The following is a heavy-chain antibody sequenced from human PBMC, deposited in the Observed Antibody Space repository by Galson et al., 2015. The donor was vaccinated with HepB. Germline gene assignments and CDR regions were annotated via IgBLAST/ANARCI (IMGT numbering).Heavy chain of an antibody. D-gene: IGHD1-1*01. CDR3: ARAWTSRPSTRQTDHFDY. CDR1: GDSVSSITAS. J-gene: IGHJ4*02. CDR2: TYYRSQWSS. Sequence: CAISGDSVSSITASWNWIRQSPSRGLEWLVRTYYRSQWSSEYSASVRGRMTISPDTSENQFSLHLSSVTPEDTAIYFCARAWTSRPSTRQTDHFDYWGQGTLVTVSA. V-gene: IGHV6-1*01.